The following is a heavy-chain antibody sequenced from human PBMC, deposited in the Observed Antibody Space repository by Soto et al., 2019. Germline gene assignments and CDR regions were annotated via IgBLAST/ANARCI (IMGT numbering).Heavy chain of an antibody. J-gene: IGHJ4*02. V-gene: IGHV3-23*01. CDR2: ISGSGGST. D-gene: IGHD3-10*01. CDR3: AKSHYSGSGSIDY. CDR1: GFTFSSYA. Sequence: GGSLRLSCAASGFTFSSYAMSWVRQAPGKGLEWVSGISGSGGSTYYADSVKGRFTISRDSSKNTLYLQMDSLRAEDTAVYYCAKSHYSGSGSIDYWGQGTLVTVSS.